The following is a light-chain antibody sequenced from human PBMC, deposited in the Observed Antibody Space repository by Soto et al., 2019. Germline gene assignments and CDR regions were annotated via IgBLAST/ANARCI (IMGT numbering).Light chain of an antibody. J-gene: IGKJ5*01. V-gene: IGKV3-11*01. CDR1: QSVSSY. Sequence: EIVLTQSPATLSLPPGERATLSCRASQSVSSYLAWYQQKPGLAPRLLIYDASSRATGIPDRFSGSGSGTEFTLTITSLQPEDFATYYCQQLNSFPITFGQGTRLEIK. CDR2: DAS. CDR3: QQLNSFPIT.